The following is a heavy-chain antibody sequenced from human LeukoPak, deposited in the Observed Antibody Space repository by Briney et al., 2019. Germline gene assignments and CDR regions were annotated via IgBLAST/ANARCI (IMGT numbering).Heavy chain of an antibody. CDR3: ARWMLIQQSYYVEF. D-gene: IGHD5-18*01. J-gene: IGHJ4*03. V-gene: IGHV3-7*01. Sequence: GGSLRLSCAASGFTVSSNYMSGGPDAPRGGLEWGANIKQDGSTKYYVDSVKARFTSSRENAKTSLYLQMNRLRPEATAVYYCARWMLIQQSYYVEFWGDGTLVTVSS. CDR2: IKQDGSTK. CDR1: GFTVSSNY.